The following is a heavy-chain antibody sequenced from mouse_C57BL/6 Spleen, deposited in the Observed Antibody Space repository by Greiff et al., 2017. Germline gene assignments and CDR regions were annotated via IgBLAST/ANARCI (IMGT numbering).Heavy chain of an antibody. J-gene: IGHJ2*01. CDR3: ARASNLSYFDY. CDR1: GYTFTSYW. V-gene: IGHV1-69*01. CDR2: IDPSDSYT. Sequence: QVQLKESGAELVMPGASVKLSCKASGYTFTSYWMHWVKQRPGQGLEWIGEIDPSDSYTNYNQKFKGKSTLTVDKSSSTAYMQLSSLTSEDSAVYYCARASNLSYFDYWGQGTTLTVSS. D-gene: IGHD6-1*01.